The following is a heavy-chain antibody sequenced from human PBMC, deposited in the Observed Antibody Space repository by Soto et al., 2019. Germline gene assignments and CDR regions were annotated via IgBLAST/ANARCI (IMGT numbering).Heavy chain of an antibody. CDR2: IYYSDST. D-gene: IGHD6-13*01. CDR3: ARRGDLGPTAAAGIPTSKYYGMDV. CDR1: GGSISSSSYY. J-gene: IGHJ6*02. Sequence: SETLSLTCTVSGGSISSSSYYWGWIRQPTGKGLEWIGSIYYSDSTYYNPSLRSRVTISVDTSNTQFSLKLSPVTAAATAVYYCARRGDLGPTAAAGIPTSKYYGMDVWGQGTMVTVSS. V-gene: IGHV4-39*01.